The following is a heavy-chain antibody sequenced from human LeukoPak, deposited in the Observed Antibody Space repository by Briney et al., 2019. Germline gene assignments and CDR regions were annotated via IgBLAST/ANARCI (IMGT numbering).Heavy chain of an antibody. Sequence: PGESLRLSCAASGGTFDDYAMHWVRQAPGKGLEWVGLISGDGGSTCYADSVKGRFRISIEYSENPLYLQMNSLRTEETALYYCAKDRTPRNLNSDFWSGYYLDVWGKGTTVTVSS. CDR2: ISGDGGST. V-gene: IGHV3-43*02. CDR1: GGTFDDYA. CDR3: AKDRTPRNLNSDFWSGYYLDV. D-gene: IGHD3-3*01. J-gene: IGHJ6*03.